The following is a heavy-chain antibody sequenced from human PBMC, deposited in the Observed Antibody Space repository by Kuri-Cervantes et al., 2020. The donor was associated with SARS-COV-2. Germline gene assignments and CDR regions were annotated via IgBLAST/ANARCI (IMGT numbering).Heavy chain of an antibody. CDR2: ISSSSSYI. Sequence: GGSLRLSCAASGFTVSSYSMNWVRQAPGKRLEWVSSISSSSSYIYYADSVKGRFTISRDNSKNTLYLQMNSPRAEDTAVYCCARLREGYGSYWGQGTLVTVSS. D-gene: IGHD3-10*01. V-gene: IGHV3-21*04. CDR1: GFTVSSYS. J-gene: IGHJ4*02. CDR3: ARLREGYGSY.